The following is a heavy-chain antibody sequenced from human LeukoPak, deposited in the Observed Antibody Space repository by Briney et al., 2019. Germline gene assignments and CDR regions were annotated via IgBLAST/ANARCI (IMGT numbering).Heavy chain of an antibody. CDR2: ISTYNGNT. CDR1: GYTFTSYS. V-gene: IGHV1-18*01. J-gene: IGHJ4*02. D-gene: IGHD6-6*01. CDR3: AKDRWRDGSSSFDN. Sequence: GASVKVFCKASGYTFTSYSINWVRQAPGQGLEWMGWISTYNGNTNYAQKLQGRVTMTTDTSTSTAYMELRSLRSDDTAVYYCAKDRWRDGSSSFDNWGQGTLVTVSS.